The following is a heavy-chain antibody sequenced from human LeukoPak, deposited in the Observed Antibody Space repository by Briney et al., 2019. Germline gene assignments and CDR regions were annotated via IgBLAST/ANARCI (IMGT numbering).Heavy chain of an antibody. V-gene: IGHV1-2*02. D-gene: IGHD2-8*01. J-gene: IGHJ4*02. CDR2: INPNSGGT. CDR3: AREGDCTNGVCEYFDY. Sequence: ASVKVSCKASGYTFTDYYMHWVRQAPGQGLEWMGWINPNSGGTNYAQKFQGRVTMTRDTSISTAYMELSRLRSDDTAVYYCAREGDCTNGVCEYFDYWGQGTLVTVSS. CDR1: GYTFTDYY.